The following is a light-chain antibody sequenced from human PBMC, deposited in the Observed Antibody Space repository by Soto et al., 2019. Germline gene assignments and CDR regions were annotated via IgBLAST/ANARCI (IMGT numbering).Light chain of an antibody. J-gene: IGKJ2*03. CDR3: QKANTFPYS. CDR2: TAS. Sequence: DIQMTQSPSSVSASVGDTVTITCRASQDVGSDLAWYQQKPGKAPKLLIYTASTWQSGVPLRFSGSRSGTEFTLTISRIQPEDFATYFCQKANTFPYSFGQGTKVDIK. CDR1: QDVGSD. V-gene: IGKV1-12*01.